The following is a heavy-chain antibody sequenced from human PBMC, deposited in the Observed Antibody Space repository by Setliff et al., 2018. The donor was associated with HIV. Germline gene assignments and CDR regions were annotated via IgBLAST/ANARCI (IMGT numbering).Heavy chain of an antibody. CDR1: GGTFSSYA. CDR2: IIPIFGTA. D-gene: IGHD3-22*01. Sequence: SVKVSCKASGGTFSSYAISWVRQAPGKGLEWMGGIIPIFGTANYAQKFQGRVTITTDESTSTAYMELSSLRSEDTAVYYCAGVFGVYYDKEGPYDAFDIWGQGTMVTVSS. V-gene: IGHV1-69*05. J-gene: IGHJ3*02. CDR3: AGVFGVYYDKEGPYDAFDI.